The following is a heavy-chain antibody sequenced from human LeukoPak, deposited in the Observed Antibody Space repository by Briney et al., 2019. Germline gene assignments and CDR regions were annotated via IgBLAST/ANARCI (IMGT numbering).Heavy chain of an antibody. J-gene: IGHJ4*02. V-gene: IGHV4-34*01. D-gene: IGHD1-1*01. CDR3: ARGRVLDY. Sequence: SETLSLTCAVYGGSFSGYYWSWIRQPPGEGLEWIGEINHSGSTNYNPSLKSRVTISVDTSKNQFSLKLSSVTAADTAVYYCARGRVLDYWGQGTLVTVSS. CDR2: INHSGST. CDR1: GGSFSGYY.